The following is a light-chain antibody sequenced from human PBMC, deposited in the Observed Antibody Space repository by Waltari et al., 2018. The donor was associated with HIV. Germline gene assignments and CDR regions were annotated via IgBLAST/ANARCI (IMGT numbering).Light chain of an antibody. J-gene: IGLJ2*01. CDR1: SSNIANNC. CDR3: ATWDNSLSAGV. Sequence: QSVLTQPPSVSAAPGQKVTISCSGSSSNIANNCVSWYQQLPGTAPKLLIYDNNKRPSGIPDRFSGSKSGTSATLGITGLQTGDEADYYCATWDNSLSAGVFGGGTKLTVL. CDR2: DNN. V-gene: IGLV1-51*01.